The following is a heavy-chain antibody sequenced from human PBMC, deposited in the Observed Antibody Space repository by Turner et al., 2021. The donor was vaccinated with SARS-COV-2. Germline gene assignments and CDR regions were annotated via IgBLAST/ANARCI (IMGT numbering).Heavy chain of an antibody. CDR1: GYTFTSFY. CDR3: ASSLPAPGGVPGRLNY. CDR2: INPSGGST. Sequence: QVQLVQSGAEVAKPGASVKVSCKASGYTFTSFYMHWVRQAPRQGLEWTGIINPSGGSTNYAQKFQGRVTMTRDTSTSTVYMELSSLRSEDTAVYYCASSLPAPGGVPGRLNYWGQGALVTVSS. V-gene: IGHV1-46*01. J-gene: IGHJ4*02. D-gene: IGHD2-8*02.